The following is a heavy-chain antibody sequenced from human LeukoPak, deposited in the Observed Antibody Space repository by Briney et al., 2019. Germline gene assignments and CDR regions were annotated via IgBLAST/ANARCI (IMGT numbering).Heavy chain of an antibody. J-gene: IGHJ6*03. CDR3: ARDRSYYYYMDV. CDR2: ISYDGSNK. Sequence: PGGSLRLSCAASGFTFSSYGMHWVRQAPGKGPEWVAVISYDGSNKYYADSVKGRFTISRDNAKNSLYLQMNSLRAEDTAVYYCARDRSYYYYMDVWGKGTTVTVSS. V-gene: IGHV3-30*03. CDR1: GFTFSSYG.